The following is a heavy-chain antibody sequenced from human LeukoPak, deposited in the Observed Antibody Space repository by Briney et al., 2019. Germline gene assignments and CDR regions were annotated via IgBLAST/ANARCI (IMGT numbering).Heavy chain of an antibody. Sequence: PGGSLRLSCAASGLTFSSYVMYWVRQATGKGLEWVSAISHSGDYTSYADSVKGRFTISRDNSKNTLYLQMNGLRAEDTAIYYCATLGVRADRRGIDYWGQGTLVTGSS. CDR1: GLTFSSYV. D-gene: IGHD3-16*01. V-gene: IGHV3-23*01. J-gene: IGHJ4*02. CDR3: ATLGVRADRRGIDY. CDR2: ISHSGDYT.